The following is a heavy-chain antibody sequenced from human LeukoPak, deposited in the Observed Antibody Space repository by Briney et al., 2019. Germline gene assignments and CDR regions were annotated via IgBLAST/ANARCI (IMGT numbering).Heavy chain of an antibody. CDR2: ISSSGRTI. V-gene: IGHV3-11*01. D-gene: IGHD6-6*01. CDR1: GITVSNYY. J-gene: IGHJ6*02. Sequence: GGSLRLSCAASGITVSNYYMTWILQAPGKGLEWISYISSSGRTIYYADSVKGRFTISRDNAKNSLSLHMNSLRAEDTAVYFCAQDLWGSSSFYLDVWGQGTTVTVSS. CDR3: AQDLWGSSSFYLDV.